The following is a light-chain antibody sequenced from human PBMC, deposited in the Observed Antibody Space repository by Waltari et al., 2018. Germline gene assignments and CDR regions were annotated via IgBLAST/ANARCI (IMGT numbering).Light chain of an antibody. V-gene: IGLV2-14*03. CDR2: DII. Sequence: QSALTQPASVSGSPGQSITLSCTGTSRDIGGYDYVSWYQQHPGKAPKLMIYDIIKRPSGVSDRFSCSKSGNTASLTISGLQAEDEADYYCSSYAPSSTVFGGGTKLTVL. J-gene: IGLJ2*01. CDR1: SRDIGGYDY. CDR3: SSYAPSSTV.